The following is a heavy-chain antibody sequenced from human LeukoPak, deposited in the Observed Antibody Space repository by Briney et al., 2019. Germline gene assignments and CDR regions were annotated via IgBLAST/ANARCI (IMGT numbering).Heavy chain of an antibody. V-gene: IGHV1-18*01. CDR3: ARPMYYDILTGENWFDP. D-gene: IGHD3-9*01. Sequence: ASVKVSCKASGYTFSSDGISWVRQAPGQGLEWVGWISSYNGNTKYAEKLQGRVTMTTDTSTSTAYMELRSPRSDDTAVYYCARPMYYDILTGENWFDPWGQGTLVTVSS. CDR2: ISSYNGNT. CDR1: GYTFSSDG. J-gene: IGHJ5*02.